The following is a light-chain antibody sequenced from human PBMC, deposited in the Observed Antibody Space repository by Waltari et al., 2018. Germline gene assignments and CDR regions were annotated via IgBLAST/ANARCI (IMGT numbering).Light chain of an antibody. CDR1: SSNIGSNT. CDR3: AAWDDSLNGVV. Sequence: QSVLTQPPSASGTPGQRVTISCSGSSSNIGSNTVNWYQQLPGTAPNLLSLRNNQRPAGVPDRFSGSKSGTSASLAISGLQSEDEADYYCAAWDDSLNGVVFGGGTKLTVL. CDR2: RNN. V-gene: IGLV1-44*01. J-gene: IGLJ2*01.